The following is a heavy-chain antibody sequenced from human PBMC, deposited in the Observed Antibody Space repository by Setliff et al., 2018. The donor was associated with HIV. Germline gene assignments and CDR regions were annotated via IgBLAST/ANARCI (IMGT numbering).Heavy chain of an antibody. V-gene: IGHV1-2*02. CDR1: GYTFTGSY. Sequence: ASVKVSCKASGYTFTGSYMHWVRQAPGQGLEWMGWINPSSGGIHYAQNFQDRVTMTRDTSIRTAYMELRRLRSDDTAIYYCARGFGHCGGDCYDMGSIYSDWYFDLWGRGTPVTVSS. J-gene: IGHJ2*01. D-gene: IGHD2-21*02. CDR2: INPSSGGI. CDR3: ARGFGHCGGDCYDMGSIYSDWYFDL.